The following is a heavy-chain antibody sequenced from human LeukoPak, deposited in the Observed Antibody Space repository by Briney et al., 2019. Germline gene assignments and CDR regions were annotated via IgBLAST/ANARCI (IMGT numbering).Heavy chain of an antibody. Sequence: QAGGSLRLSCAASGFTFSSYAMSWVRQAPGKGLEWVSTISGSGSSTYYADSVKGRFTISKDNSKNTLNLQMNSLRAEDTAVYYCAKSRREGGNPHYSTDYWGQGTLVTVSS. J-gene: IGHJ4*02. D-gene: IGHD4-11*01. CDR3: AKSRREGGNPHYSTDY. CDR1: GFTFSSYA. V-gene: IGHV3-23*01. CDR2: ISGSGSST.